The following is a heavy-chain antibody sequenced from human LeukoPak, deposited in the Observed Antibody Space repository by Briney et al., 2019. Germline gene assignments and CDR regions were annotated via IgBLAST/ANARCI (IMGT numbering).Heavy chain of an antibody. D-gene: IGHD2-2*01. CDR1: GFTFSSYG. J-gene: IGHJ4*02. CDR2: IRYDGSNK. Sequence: GGSLRLSCAASGFTFSSYGMHWLRQAPGKGLEWVAFIRYDGSNKYYADSVKGRFTISRDNSKNTLYLQMNSLRAEDTAVYYCAIQREPAAIRPLDYWGQGTLVTVSS. CDR3: AIQREPAAIRPLDY. V-gene: IGHV3-30*02.